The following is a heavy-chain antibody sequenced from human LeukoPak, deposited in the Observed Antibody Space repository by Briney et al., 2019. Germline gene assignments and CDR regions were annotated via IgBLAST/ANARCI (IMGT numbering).Heavy chain of an antibody. J-gene: IGHJ4*02. CDR2: ISGSGGGT. CDR3: AKDRNYYDSSGYYYA. Sequence: GGSLRLSCAASGFTFSSYAMSWVRQAPGKGLEWVSAISGSGGGTYYADSVKGRFTISRDNSKNTLYLQMNSLRAEDTAVYYCAKDRNYYDSSGYYYAWGQGTLVTVSS. CDR1: GFTFSSYA. V-gene: IGHV3-23*01. D-gene: IGHD3-22*01.